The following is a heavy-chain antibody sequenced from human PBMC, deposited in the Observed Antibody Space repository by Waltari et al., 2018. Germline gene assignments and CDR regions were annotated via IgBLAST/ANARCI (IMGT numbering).Heavy chain of an antibody. CDR3: ARAPTGTSSPYYFDY. Sequence: EVQLVQSGVEVRKPGQSLKISCKGSGYSFTAYRIGWVRQMPGKGLEWMGIIYPGDSDTRYSPSFQGQVTISADNSISTAYLQWSSLKASDTAMYFCARAPTGTSSPYYFDYWGQGTLVTVSS. CDR1: GYSFTAYR. CDR2: IYPGDSDT. V-gene: IGHV5-51*01. J-gene: IGHJ4*02. D-gene: IGHD1-1*01.